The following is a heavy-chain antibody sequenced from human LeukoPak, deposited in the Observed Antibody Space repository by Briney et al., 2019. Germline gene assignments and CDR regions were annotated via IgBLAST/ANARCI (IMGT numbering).Heavy chain of an antibody. V-gene: IGHV3-30*04. J-gene: IGHJ4*02. D-gene: IGHD3-9*01. Sequence: PGGSLRLSCAASGFTFSSYAMHWVRQAPGKGLEWVAVISYDGSNKYYADSVKGRFTISRDNSKNTLYLQMNSLRAEDTAVCYCARGKHDILTGYLYPIDYWGQGTLVTVSS. CDR3: ARGKHDILTGYLYPIDY. CDR1: GFTFSSYA. CDR2: ISYDGSNK.